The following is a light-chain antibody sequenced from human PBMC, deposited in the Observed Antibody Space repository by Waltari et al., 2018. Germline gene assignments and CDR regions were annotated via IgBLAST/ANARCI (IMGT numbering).Light chain of an antibody. V-gene: IGLV2-14*03. CDR3: SSYTGRDMV. Sequence: QSALTQPASVSGSPGQSITIPCSGTSSDVGRYHYVSWFQQHPGEAPKPIIYNVSFRPSGGSNRFSGAKPGNTASLTISGVQTGDEADYYCSSYTGRDMVFGGGTKVTVL. CDR1: SSDVGRYHY. J-gene: IGLJ2*01. CDR2: NVS.